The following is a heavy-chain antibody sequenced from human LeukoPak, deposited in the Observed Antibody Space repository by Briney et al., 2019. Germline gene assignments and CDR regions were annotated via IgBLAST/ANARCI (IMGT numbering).Heavy chain of an antibody. CDR3: ASGLDRGKWLFDY. J-gene: IGHJ4*02. D-gene: IGHD3-22*01. V-gene: IGHV3-30-3*01. CDR1: RFSVSSYS. Sequence: WGSLGISCAAPRFSVSSYSIHLVRPGPGQGPGLVALISYDGSNKYYAQSVRGRVTISRDNSKDTLYLQMNSLRAEDTAVYYCASGLDRGKWLFDYWGQGTLVTVSS. CDR2: ISYDGSNK.